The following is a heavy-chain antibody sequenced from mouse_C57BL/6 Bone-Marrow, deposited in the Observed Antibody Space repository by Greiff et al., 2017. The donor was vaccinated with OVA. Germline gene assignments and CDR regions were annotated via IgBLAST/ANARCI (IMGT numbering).Heavy chain of an antibody. D-gene: IGHD2-1*01. CDR3: AIIYYGSSYCMDY. CDR2: IWPGGGA. CDR1: GFALTSYW. V-gene: IGHV2-9*01. J-gene: IGHJ4*01. Sequence: VQVQQSGPGLVEPAETVSISCTVSGFALTSYWVNWVRQSPGKGLEWLGVIWPGGGANYNSALMSRLSISKDNSNSPVFLKMNSLPTDDTAMYYCAIIYYGSSYCMDYWGQGTSVTVSS.